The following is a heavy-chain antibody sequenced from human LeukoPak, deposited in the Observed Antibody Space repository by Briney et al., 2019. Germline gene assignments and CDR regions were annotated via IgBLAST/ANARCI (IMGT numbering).Heavy chain of an antibody. Sequence: ASVKDSCKASGYTFTSYYMHWVRQAPGQGLEWMGIINPSGGSTSYAQKFQGRVTMTKDTSTSTVYMELSSRRSEDTAVYYCARDFGGTAMRPNELNDWGQGTLVTVSS. J-gene: IGHJ4*02. CDR1: GYTFTSYY. CDR2: INPSGGST. CDR3: ARDFGGTAMRPNELND. V-gene: IGHV1-46*01. D-gene: IGHD5-18*01.